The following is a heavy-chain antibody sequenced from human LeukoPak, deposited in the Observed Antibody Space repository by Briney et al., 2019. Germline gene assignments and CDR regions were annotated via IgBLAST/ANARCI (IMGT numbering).Heavy chain of an antibody. Sequence: GASVKVSCKASGYTFSGYYMHWVRQAPGQGLEWMGIINPSGGSTSYAQKFQGRVTMTRDMSTSTVYMELSSLRSEDTAVYYCARGRRDTVVTLGPDYWGQGTLVTVSS. CDR3: ARGRRDTVVTLGPDY. J-gene: IGHJ4*02. V-gene: IGHV1-46*01. CDR1: GYTFSGYY. D-gene: IGHD4-23*01. CDR2: INPSGGST.